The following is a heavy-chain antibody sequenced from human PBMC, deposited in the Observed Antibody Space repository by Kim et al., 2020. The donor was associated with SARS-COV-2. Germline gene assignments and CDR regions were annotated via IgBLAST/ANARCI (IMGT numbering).Heavy chain of an antibody. CDR3: ARESDEGVVVTAAYVMDV. V-gene: IGHV3-13*04. CDR1: GFTFSSYD. D-gene: IGHD2-2*01. CDR2: IGTAGDT. Sequence: GGSLRLSCAASGFTFSSYDMHWVRQATGKGLEWVSAIGTAGDTYYPGSVKGRFTISRENAKNSLYLQMNSLRAGDTAVCYCARESDEGVVVTAAYVMDVWSQGTTVTVSS. J-gene: IGHJ6*02.